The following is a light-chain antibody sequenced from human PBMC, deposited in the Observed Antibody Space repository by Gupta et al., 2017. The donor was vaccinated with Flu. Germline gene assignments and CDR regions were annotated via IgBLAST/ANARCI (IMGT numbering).Light chain of an antibody. J-gene: IGKJ2*01. CDR3: QYYGRTPHT. Sequence: EIVLTQSPGTLSLSPGERATLSCRASQSVSTDFVGWYQQRPGQAPRLLIYGSSSRATGIPDRFSGSGSGTDFTLTISRLEPEDFAVYYCQYYGRTPHTFGQGTKLETK. CDR1: QSVSTDF. V-gene: IGKV3-20*01. CDR2: GSS.